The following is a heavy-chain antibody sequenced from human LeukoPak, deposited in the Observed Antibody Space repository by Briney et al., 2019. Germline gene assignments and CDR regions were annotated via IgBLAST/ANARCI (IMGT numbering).Heavy chain of an antibody. D-gene: IGHD2-8*01. CDR1: DFSFSRQT. Sequence: PGGSLRLSCAASDFSFSRQTMHWVRQAPGQALEWVSSISSNSGDLNYADSVEGRFTISRDNAKNSLYLQMNSLRAEDTAVYYCATPHVLAYWGQGTLVTVS. CDR2: ISSNSGDL. CDR3: ATPHVLAY. V-gene: IGHV3-21*06. J-gene: IGHJ4*02.